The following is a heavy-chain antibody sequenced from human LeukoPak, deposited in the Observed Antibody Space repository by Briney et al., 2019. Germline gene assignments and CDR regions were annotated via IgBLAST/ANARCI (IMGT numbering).Heavy chain of an antibody. CDR3: ARDGYYDSSGYEGDY. CDR1: GFTFSSYW. CDR2: IYSGGST. J-gene: IGHJ4*02. Sequence: GGSLRLSCAASGFTFSSYWMSWVRQAPGKGLEWVSIIYSGGSTYYADSVKGRFTISRDNSKNTLYLQMNSLRAEDTAVYYCARDGYYDSSGYEGDYWGQGTLVTVSS. D-gene: IGHD3-22*01. V-gene: IGHV3-53*01.